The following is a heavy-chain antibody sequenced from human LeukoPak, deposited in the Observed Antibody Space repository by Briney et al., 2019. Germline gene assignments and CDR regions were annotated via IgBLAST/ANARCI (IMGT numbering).Heavy chain of an antibody. CDR1: GYTFTSYA. V-gene: IGHV7-4-1*02. J-gene: IGHJ6*02. Sequence: ASVKVSCKASGYTFTSYAMNWVRQAPGQGLEWMGWINTNTGNPTYAQGFTGRFVFSLDTSVSTAYLQISSLKAEDTAVYYCARRDVWFGEGTPPWYGMDVWGQGTTVTVSS. CDR3: ARRDVWFGEGTPPWYGMDV. CDR2: INTNTGNP. D-gene: IGHD3-10*01.